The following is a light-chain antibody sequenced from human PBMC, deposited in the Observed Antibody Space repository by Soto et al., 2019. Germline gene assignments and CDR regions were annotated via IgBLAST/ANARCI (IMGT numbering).Light chain of an antibody. CDR2: GAS. J-gene: IGKJ5*01. CDR3: QQYGYLAPYT. CDR1: QSVSSSY. V-gene: IGKV3-20*01. Sequence: EIVLTQSPGTLSLSPWDRATLSCRASQSVSSSYLAWYQQKPGQAPRLLIYGASSRATGIPDRFSGSGSGTNFTLPISRLEPEDFAVYYCQQYGYLAPYTFGQGTRLEI.